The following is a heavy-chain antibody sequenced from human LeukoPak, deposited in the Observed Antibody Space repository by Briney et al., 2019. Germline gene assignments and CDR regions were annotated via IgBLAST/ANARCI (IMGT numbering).Heavy chain of an antibody. Sequence: GGSLRLSCAASGFAFSESWMTWVRQAPGKGLEWVANINEDGRDTYYVDSVKGRFTISRDNAKNSLYLQMNSLRAEDTAVYYCAREFCSSTNCYFDYWGQGTLVTVSS. CDR3: AREFCSSTNCYFDY. D-gene: IGHD2-2*01. V-gene: IGHV3-7*01. J-gene: IGHJ4*02. CDR2: INEDGRDT. CDR1: GFAFSESW.